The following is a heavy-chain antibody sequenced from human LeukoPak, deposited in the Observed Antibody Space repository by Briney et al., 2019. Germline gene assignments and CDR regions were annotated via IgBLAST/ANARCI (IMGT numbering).Heavy chain of an antibody. V-gene: IGHV3-66*01. CDR3: ATGPGDSGYYYYYGMDV. D-gene: IGHD6-19*01. Sequence: GGSLRLSCAASRFTVSSNYMSWVRQAPGKGLEWVSVIYSGGSTYYADSVKGRFTISRDNSKNTLYLQMNSLRAEDTAVYYCATGPGDSGYYYYYGMDVWGQGTTVTVSS. CDR1: RFTVSSNY. J-gene: IGHJ6*02. CDR2: IYSGGST.